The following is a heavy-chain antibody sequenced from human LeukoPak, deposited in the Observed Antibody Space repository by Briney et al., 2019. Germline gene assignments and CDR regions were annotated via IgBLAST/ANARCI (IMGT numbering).Heavy chain of an antibody. Sequence: GGSLRLSCAASGFTFSSYAMHWVRQAPGKGLEWVAVISYDGSNKYYADSVKGRFTISRDNSKNTLYLQMNSLRAEDTAVYYCAREGYYDSSGMFGYWGQGTLVTVSS. J-gene: IGHJ4*02. CDR1: GFTFSSYA. D-gene: IGHD3-22*01. CDR2: ISYDGSNK. CDR3: AREGYYDSSGMFGY. V-gene: IGHV3-30-3*01.